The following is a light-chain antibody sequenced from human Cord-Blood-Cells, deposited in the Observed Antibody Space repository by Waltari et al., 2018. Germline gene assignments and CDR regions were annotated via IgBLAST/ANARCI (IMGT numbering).Light chain of an antibody. CDR3: SSYTSSSTYV. Sequence: QSALTQPASASGPRGQSTTILCTGTSSDVGGYNSLAWYQQHPGKAPKLMVYNASNRPSGVSNRFSGAKSGNTASLTISGLQAEDEADYYCSSYTSSSTYVFGTGTKVTVL. CDR2: NAS. V-gene: IGLV2-14*01. J-gene: IGLJ1*01. CDR1: SSDVGGYNS.